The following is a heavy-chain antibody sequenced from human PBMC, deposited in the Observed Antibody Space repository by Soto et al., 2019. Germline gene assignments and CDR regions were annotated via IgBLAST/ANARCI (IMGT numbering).Heavy chain of an antibody. CDR3: AKGGRDIVVVVAADLEYFQH. Sequence: GGSLRLSCAASGFTFSSYAMSWVRQAPGKGLEWVSAISGSGGSTYYADSVKGRFTISRDNSKNTLYLQMNSLRAEDTAVYYYAKGGRDIVVVVAADLEYFQHWGQGTLVTVSS. V-gene: IGHV3-23*01. CDR1: GFTFSSYA. J-gene: IGHJ1*01. CDR2: ISGSGGST. D-gene: IGHD2-15*01.